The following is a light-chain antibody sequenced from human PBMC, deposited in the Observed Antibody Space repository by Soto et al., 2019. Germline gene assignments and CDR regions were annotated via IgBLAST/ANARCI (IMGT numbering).Light chain of an antibody. CDR1: SSNIGAGYD. V-gene: IGLV1-40*01. CDR3: QSYDSSLSGYV. J-gene: IGLJ1*01. Sequence: SVLTQPPSVSGAPGQSVTISCTGSSSNIGAGYDVHWYQQLPGTAPKLLTYGNSNRPSGVPDRFSGSKSGTSASLAITGLQAEDEADYYCQSYDSSLSGYVFGTGTKVT. CDR2: GNS.